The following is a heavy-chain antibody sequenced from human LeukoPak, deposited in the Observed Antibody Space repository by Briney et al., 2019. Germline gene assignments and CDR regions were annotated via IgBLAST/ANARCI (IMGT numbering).Heavy chain of an antibody. CDR2: ISSSNSYI. CDR3: ARASSSGYFHFDY. V-gene: IGHV3-21*01. CDR1: GFTFSSYS. D-gene: IGHD3-22*01. J-gene: IGHJ4*02. Sequence: GGSLRLSCAASGFTFSSYSMNWVRQAPGKGLEWVSSISSSNSYIYYADSVKGRFTISRDNAKNSLYLQMNSLRAEDTAVYYCARASSSGYFHFDYWGQGTLVTVSS.